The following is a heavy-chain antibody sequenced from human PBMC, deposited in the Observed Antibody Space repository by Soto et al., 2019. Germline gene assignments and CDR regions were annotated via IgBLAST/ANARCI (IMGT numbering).Heavy chain of an antibody. J-gene: IGHJ4*02. D-gene: IGHD3-10*01. V-gene: IGHV3-9*01. CDR1: GFSFVDFA. CDR3: VKDRSGTYATSGTYTYFDY. Sequence: EVQLVESGGGLVQPGRSLRLSCAVSGFSFVDFAMHWVRLVPGKGLEWVSGINWNGGRVDYADSVKGRFTVSRDNAKNSLYLQMTRLRGEDTAFYYCVKDRSGTYATSGTYTYFDYWGQGTLVTVSS. CDR2: INWNGGRV.